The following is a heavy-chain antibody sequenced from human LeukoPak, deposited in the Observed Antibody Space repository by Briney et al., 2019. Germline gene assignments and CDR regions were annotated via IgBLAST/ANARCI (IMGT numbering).Heavy chain of an antibody. CDR1: VGSINSGNW. D-gene: IGHD3-16*01. CDR2: IYHNGTP. V-gene: IGHV4-4*02. CDR3: ARGDYFDGGGRNWFDP. J-gene: IGHJ5*02. Sequence: PSETLSLTCAVSVGSINSGNWWSWVRQSPGKGLEWIGEIYHNGTPNYNPSLKSRVTISADTFKNHFSLKMTSVTAADTAVYYCARGDYFDGGGRNWFDPWGQGTLVTVSS.